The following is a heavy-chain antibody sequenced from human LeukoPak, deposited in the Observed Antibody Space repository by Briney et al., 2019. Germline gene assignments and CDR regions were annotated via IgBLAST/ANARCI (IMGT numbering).Heavy chain of an antibody. CDR3: AKENYDILTGSGGVYYFDY. J-gene: IGHJ4*02. CDR1: GFTFSSYG. D-gene: IGHD3-9*01. V-gene: IGHV3-30*02. Sequence: GGSLRLSCAASGFTFSSYGMHWVRQAPGKGLEWVAFIRYDGSNKYYADSVKGRFTISRDNSKNTLYLQMNSLRAEDTAVYYCAKENYDILTGSGGVYYFDYWGQGTLVTVSS. CDR2: IRYDGSNK.